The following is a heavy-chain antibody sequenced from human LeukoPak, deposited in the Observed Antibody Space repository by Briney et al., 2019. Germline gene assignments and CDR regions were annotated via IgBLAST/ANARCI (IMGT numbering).Heavy chain of an antibody. J-gene: IGHJ4*02. CDR2: IYYSGST. CDR1: GGSISPYY. Sequence: PSETLSLTCTVSGGSISPYYLTWIRQPPGKGLEYIGYIYYSGSTNYNPSLKSRVTMSLDTSNNQFSLKLASVTAADTAVYYCARLGRDAYNLFDYWGQGTLVTVSS. D-gene: IGHD5-24*01. V-gene: IGHV4-59*01. CDR3: ARLGRDAYNLFDY.